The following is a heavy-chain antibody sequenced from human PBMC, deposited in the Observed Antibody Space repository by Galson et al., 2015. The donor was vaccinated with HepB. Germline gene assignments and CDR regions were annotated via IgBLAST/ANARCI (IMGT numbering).Heavy chain of an antibody. J-gene: IGHJ6*03. V-gene: IGHV4-59*08. D-gene: IGHD1-1*01. Sequence: SETLSLTCTVPGGSISSYYWSWIRQPPGKGLEWIGYIYYSGSTNYNPSLKSRVTISVDTSKNQFSLKLSSVTAADTAVYYCARHGPRGWNDDYYYYMDVWGKGTTVTVSS. CDR3: ARHGPRGWNDDYYYYMDV. CDR2: IYYSGST. CDR1: GGSISSYY.